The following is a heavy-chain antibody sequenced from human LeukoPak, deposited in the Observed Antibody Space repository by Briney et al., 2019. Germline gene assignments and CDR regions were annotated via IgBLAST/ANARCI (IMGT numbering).Heavy chain of an antibody. Sequence: PETLSPTCTVSGGSISSYYWSWIRQPPGKGLEWIGYIYYSGSTSHNPSLKSRVTISVDTSENQFSLKLSSVTAADTAVYYCAREDACSSTSCYTNNWFDPWGQGILVTVSS. V-gene: IGHV4-59*01. CDR3: AREDACSSTSCYTNNWFDP. D-gene: IGHD2-2*01. CDR2: IYYSGST. CDR1: GGSISSYY. J-gene: IGHJ5*02.